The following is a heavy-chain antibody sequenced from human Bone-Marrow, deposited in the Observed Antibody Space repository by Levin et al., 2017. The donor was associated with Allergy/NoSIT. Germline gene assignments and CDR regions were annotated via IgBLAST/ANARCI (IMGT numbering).Heavy chain of an antibody. J-gene: IGHJ4*02. CDR2: ISTYSGNT. CDR1: GYTFTDYG. V-gene: IGHV1-18*01. D-gene: IGHD3-9*01. CDR3: ARDRQGVPYFDYLSIFDY. Sequence: GESLKISCKASGYTFTDYGLNWVRQAPGKGLEWMGWISTYSGNTHYVESFQGRFTMTTDASTSTAYMELRSLRSDDTAVYYCARDRQGVPYFDYLSIFDYWGQGALVTVSS.